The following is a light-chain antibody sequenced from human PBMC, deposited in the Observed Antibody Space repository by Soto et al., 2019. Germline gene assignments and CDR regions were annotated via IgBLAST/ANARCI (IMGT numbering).Light chain of an antibody. CDR2: GAS. Sequence: EIVLTQSPGTLSLSPGERATLSCRASQSVSSNYLAWYQQKPGQAPRLLIYGASTRATGIPARFSGSGSGTEFTLAISSLQSEDFALYYCQHYNNWPPAWTFGQGTKVDIK. CDR1: QSVSSN. V-gene: IGKV3-15*01. CDR3: QHYNNWPPAWT. J-gene: IGKJ1*01.